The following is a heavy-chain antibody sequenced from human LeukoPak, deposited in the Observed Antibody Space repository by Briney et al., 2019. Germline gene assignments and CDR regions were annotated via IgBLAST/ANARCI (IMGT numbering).Heavy chain of an antibody. V-gene: IGHV3-30*18. D-gene: IGHD4-17*01. CDR1: GFTFSSYG. CDR3: AKGRDYGDYIVGY. J-gene: IGHJ4*02. CDR2: ISYDGSNK. Sequence: GGSLRLSCAASGFTFSSYGMHWVRQAPGKGLEWVAVISYDGSNKYYADSVKGRFTISRDNSKNTLYLQMNSLRAEDTAVYYCAKGRDYGDYIVGYGGQGTLVSVSS.